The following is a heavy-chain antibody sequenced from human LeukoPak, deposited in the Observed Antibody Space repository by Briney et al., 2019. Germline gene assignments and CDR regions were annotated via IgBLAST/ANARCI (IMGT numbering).Heavy chain of an antibody. CDR3: ARSSSASAFDI. J-gene: IGHJ3*02. Sequence: SDTLSLTCAVSGYSISSSNWWGWIRQPPGKGLEWIGYIYYSGSTYYNPSLKSRVTMSVDTSKNQFSLKLSSVTAVDTAVYYCARSSSASAFDIWGQGTMVTVSS. CDR2: IYYSGST. CDR1: GYSISSSNW. V-gene: IGHV4-28*01. D-gene: IGHD3-10*01.